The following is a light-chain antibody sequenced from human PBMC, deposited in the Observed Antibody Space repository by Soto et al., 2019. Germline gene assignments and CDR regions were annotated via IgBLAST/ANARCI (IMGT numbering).Light chain of an antibody. CDR1: SSDVGAYNY. Sequence: QSALTQPPSASGSPGQSVTISCTGTSSDVGAYNYVSWYQQHPGKAPKLMIYEVSKRPSGVPDRFSGSKSGNTASLTVSGLQAEDEAAYYCSSYAGSTVAFGGGTKVTVL. J-gene: IGLJ2*01. V-gene: IGLV2-8*01. CDR2: EVS. CDR3: SSYAGSTVA.